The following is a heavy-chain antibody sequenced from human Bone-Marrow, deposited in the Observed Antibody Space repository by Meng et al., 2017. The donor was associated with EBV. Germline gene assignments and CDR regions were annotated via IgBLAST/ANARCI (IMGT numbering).Heavy chain of an antibody. D-gene: IGHD3-10*01. V-gene: IGHV1-69*01. CDR1: AGTFRTES. CDR2: LIPMVGAT. CDR3: ASESGRGFTPAY. J-gene: IGHJ4*02. Sequence: ESGGERERRASWGKGPVRDWAGTFRTESGRWLGQAPIPGLECMGGLIPMVGATNYAETFQGRTTIIAEESTSTNMMELNSLRSEDTGMYYFASESGRGFTPAYWGQGTLVTVSS.